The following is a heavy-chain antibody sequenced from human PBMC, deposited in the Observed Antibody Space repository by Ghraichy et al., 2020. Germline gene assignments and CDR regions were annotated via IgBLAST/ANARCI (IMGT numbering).Heavy chain of an antibody. D-gene: IGHD1-1*01. CDR2: IYSGGST. J-gene: IGHJ6*02. Sequence: GGSLRLSCAASGFTVSSNYMSWVRQAPGKGLEWVSVIYSGGSTYYADSVKGRFTISRDNSKNTLYLQMNSLRAEDTAVYYCGTTGTTSYYYYGMDVWGQGTTVTVSS. CDR1: GFTVSSNY. V-gene: IGHV3-53*01. CDR3: GTTGTTSYYYYGMDV.